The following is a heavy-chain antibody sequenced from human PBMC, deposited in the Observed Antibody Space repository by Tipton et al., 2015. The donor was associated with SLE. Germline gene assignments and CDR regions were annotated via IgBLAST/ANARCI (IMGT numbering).Heavy chain of an antibody. Sequence: TLSLTCTVSGDSINGYFWTWIRQPAGKGLEWIGRIHISGRTKYNPSLASRVTLSVNTAGTQFSLKLTSVTAADTAVYYCANRGDYFDSWGQGALVTVSS. CDR3: ANRGDYFDS. J-gene: IGHJ4*02. V-gene: IGHV4-4*07. CDR1: GDSINGYF. CDR2: IHISGRT. D-gene: IGHD4-17*01.